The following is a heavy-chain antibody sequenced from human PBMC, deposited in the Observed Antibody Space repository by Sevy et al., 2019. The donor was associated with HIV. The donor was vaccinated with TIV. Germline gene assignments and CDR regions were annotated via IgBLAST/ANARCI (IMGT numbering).Heavy chain of an antibody. CDR2: ISAYNGNT. V-gene: IGHV1-18*01. CDR1: GYTFTSYG. D-gene: IGHD6-19*01. CDR3: ASVPPGGAVAGTRYYYYYMDV. J-gene: IGHJ6*03. Sequence: ASVKVSCKASGYTFTSYGISWVRQAPGQGLEWMGWISAYNGNTNYARKRQGRVTMTTDTSTSTAYMGLRSLRSDDTAVYYCASVPPGGAVAGTRYYYYYMDVWGKGTTVTVSS.